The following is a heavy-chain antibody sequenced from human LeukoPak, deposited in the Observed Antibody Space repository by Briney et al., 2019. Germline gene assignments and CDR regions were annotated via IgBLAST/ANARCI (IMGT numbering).Heavy chain of an antibody. J-gene: IGHJ3*01. D-gene: IGHD3-22*01. V-gene: IGHV3-9*01. CDR3: AKGHYYDSSGHSLWAFDV. Sequence: PGGSLRLSCAASGFTFDDYAMHWVRQAPVKGLEWVSGISWNSGSIGYADSVKGRFTISRDNAKNSLYLQMNSLRAEDTALYYCAKGHYYDSSGHSLWAFDVWGQGTMVTVSS. CDR2: ISWNSGSI. CDR1: GFTFDDYA.